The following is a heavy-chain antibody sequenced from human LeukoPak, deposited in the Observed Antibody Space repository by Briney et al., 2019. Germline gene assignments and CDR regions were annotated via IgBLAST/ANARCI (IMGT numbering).Heavy chain of an antibody. CDR1: GFTFSSYW. Sequence: GGSLRLSCAASGFTFSSYWMSWVRQAPGKGLEWVAVIWYDGSNKYYADSVKGRFTISRDNSKNTLYLQMNSLRAEDTAVYYCAKSVPTYAAPFDYWGQGTLVTVSS. CDR3: AKSVPTYAAPFDY. V-gene: IGHV3-33*06. CDR2: IWYDGSNK. D-gene: IGHD3-16*01. J-gene: IGHJ4*02.